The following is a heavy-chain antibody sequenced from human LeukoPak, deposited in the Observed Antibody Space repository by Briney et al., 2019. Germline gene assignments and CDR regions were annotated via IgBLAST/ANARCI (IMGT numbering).Heavy chain of an antibody. D-gene: IGHD3-10*01. Sequence: SETLSLTCTVSGGSISSGGYYWSWIRQHPGKGLEWIGYIYYSGSTYYNPSLKSRVTIAVDTSKNQFSLKLSSVTAADTAVYYCARGRELTGGSGRDLAIKEFDYWGQGTLVTVSS. CDR1: GGSISSGGYY. V-gene: IGHV4-31*03. J-gene: IGHJ4*02. CDR2: IYYSGST. CDR3: ARGRELTGGSGRDLAIKEFDY.